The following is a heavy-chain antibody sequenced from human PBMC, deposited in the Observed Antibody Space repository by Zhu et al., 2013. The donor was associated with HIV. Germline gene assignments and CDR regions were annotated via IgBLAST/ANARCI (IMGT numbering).Heavy chain of an antibody. CDR3: ARGDGMPNYYGSGSYFDY. CDR1: GGTFSSYA. CDR2: IIPIFGTA. J-gene: IGHJ4*02. Sequence: QVQLVQSGAEVKKPGSSVKVSCKASGGTFSSYAISWVRQAPGQGLEWMGGIIPIFGTANYAQKFQGRVTITADESTSTAYMELSSLRSEDTAVYYCARGDGMPNYYGSGSYFDYWGQGTLATVSS. D-gene: IGHD3-10*01. V-gene: IGHV1-69*01.